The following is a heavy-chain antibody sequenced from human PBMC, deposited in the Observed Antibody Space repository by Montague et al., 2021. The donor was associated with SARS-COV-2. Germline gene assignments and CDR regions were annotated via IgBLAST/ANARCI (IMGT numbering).Heavy chain of an antibody. J-gene: IGHJ3*02. CDR1: GGSINNYY. CDR2: IHYPGSA. V-gene: IGHV4-59*08. CDR3: ARHLAVGSSGFDI. Sequence: SETLSLTCTVSGGSINNYYWSWIRQPPEKGLEWIVFIHYPGSANYNPSLKSRVTISVDPYKNQFSLKLSSVTAADAALYYCARHLAVGSSGFDIWAKGQWSPSLQ. D-gene: IGHD3-22*01.